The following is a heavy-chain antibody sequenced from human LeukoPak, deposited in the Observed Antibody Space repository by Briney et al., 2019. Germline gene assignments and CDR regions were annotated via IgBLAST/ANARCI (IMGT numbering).Heavy chain of an antibody. D-gene: IGHD6-19*01. J-gene: IGHJ4*02. CDR3: VRSTSGWYPHFDC. CDR1: GYTFTGYH. Sequence: ASVKVSCKASGYTFTGYHMHWVRQAPGQGLEWMGWINPDIGGTNYAQKFQDRVTMTRDTPISTAYMELSRLTSDDTAVYYCVRSTSGWYPHFDCWGQGTLVTGSS. V-gene: IGHV1-2*02. CDR2: INPDIGGT.